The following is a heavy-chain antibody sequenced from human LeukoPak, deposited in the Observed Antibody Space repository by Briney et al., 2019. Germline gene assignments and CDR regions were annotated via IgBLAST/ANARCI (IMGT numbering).Heavy chain of an antibody. J-gene: IGHJ4*02. CDR1: GFTFNDDG. CDR3: ARDKHYFDSSNYV. Sequence: PGGSLRLSCAASGFTFNDDGTSWVRQGPGKGLGWVSGINWNGGNTGYADSVRGRFTISRDNAKNSLYLQMSSLRAEDTALYYCARDKHYFDSSNYVWGQGTLVTVSS. V-gene: IGHV3-20*04. CDR2: INWNGGNT. D-gene: IGHD3-22*01.